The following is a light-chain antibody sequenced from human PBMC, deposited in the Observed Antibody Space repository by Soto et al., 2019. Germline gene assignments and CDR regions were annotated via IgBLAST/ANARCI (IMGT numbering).Light chain of an antibody. CDR3: QQYYHSPWT. V-gene: IGKV4-1*01. CDR1: QSVLYTSNNENY. CDR2: WTS. Sequence: DIVMTQSPDSLAVSLGERATINCKSSQSVLYTSNNENYLAWFQQKPGQPPKMLISWTSTRESGVPDRFSGSGSGTDFTLTISSLQAEDVAVYYCQQYYHSPWTFGQGTKVEIK. J-gene: IGKJ1*01.